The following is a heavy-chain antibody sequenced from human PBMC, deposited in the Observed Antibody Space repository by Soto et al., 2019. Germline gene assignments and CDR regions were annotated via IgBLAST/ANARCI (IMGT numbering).Heavy chain of an antibody. J-gene: IGHJ3*02. Sequence: ASVKVSCKASGYTFTSYAMHWVRQAPGQRLEWMGWINAGNGNTKYSQKFQGRVTITRDTSASTAYMELSSLRSEDTAVYYCARDQSFGASGAFDIWGQATMVTVS. D-gene: IGHD6-19*01. CDR3: ARDQSFGASGAFDI. CDR1: GYTFTSYA. V-gene: IGHV1-3*01. CDR2: INAGNGNT.